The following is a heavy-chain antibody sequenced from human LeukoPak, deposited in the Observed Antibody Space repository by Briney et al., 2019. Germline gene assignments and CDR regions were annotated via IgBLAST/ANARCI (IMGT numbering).Heavy chain of an antibody. Sequence: GGPLSLSCAASGSTFSSYWMRWVRQPPGKGLVWVSRINSEWSSASYADSVEGRFTISRDNAKNTLYLQMNSLRAEDTAVYYCARHLTYGGWNSWGQGTLVTVSS. CDR3: ARHLTYGGWNS. D-gene: IGHD4-23*01. V-gene: IGHV3-74*01. CDR1: GSTFSSYW. J-gene: IGHJ4*02. CDR2: INSEWSSA.